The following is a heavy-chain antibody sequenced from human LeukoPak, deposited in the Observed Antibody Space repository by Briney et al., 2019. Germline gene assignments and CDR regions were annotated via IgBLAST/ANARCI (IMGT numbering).Heavy chain of an antibody. Sequence: PSETLSFTCTVSGGSISSSSYYWGWIRQPPGKGLEWIGSIYYSGSTYYNPSLKSRVTISVDTSKNQFSLKLSSVTAADTAVYYCATSDYDSSGYGWFDPWGQGTLVTVSS. CDR2: IYYSGST. V-gene: IGHV4-39*01. J-gene: IGHJ5*02. D-gene: IGHD3-22*01. CDR1: GGSISSSSYY. CDR3: ATSDYDSSGYGWFDP.